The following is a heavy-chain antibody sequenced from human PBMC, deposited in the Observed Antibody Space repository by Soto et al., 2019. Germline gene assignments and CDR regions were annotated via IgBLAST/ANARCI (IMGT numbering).Heavy chain of an antibody. J-gene: IGHJ6*02. D-gene: IGHD2-15*01. CDR3: ARARMTYHYGMDI. CDR1: GYTFDNFG. Sequence: QGQLVQSGAEVKKPGASVKVSCTASGYTFDNFGINWVRQAPGQGLEWMGWINAHNGNTQYAQSLQGRVTMTTDTSTSTAYMELRSLSSDDTVVYYCARARMTYHYGMDIWGQGTTVTVSS. CDR2: INAHNGNT. V-gene: IGHV1-18*04.